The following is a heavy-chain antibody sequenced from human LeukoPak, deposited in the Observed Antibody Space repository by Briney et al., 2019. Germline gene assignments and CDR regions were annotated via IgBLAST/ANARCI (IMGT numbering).Heavy chain of an antibody. CDR3: ARGLALDY. CDR2: IYSGGST. CDR1: GFTFGNDW. D-gene: IGHD6-19*01. J-gene: IGHJ4*02. Sequence: PGGSLRLSCIVSGFTFGNDWMHWVRQAPGKGLVWVSVIYSGGSTYYADSVKGRFTISRDNSKNTLYLQMNSLRAEDTAVYYCARGLALDYWGQGTLVTVSS. V-gene: IGHV3-53*01.